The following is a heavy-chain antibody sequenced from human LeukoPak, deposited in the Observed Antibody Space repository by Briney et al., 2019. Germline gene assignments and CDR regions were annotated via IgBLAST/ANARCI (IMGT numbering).Heavy chain of an antibody. CDR3: ARAAHDVLRFLEWLEKSGDYMDV. Sequence: GGSLRLSCAASEFSVGSNYMTWVRQAPGKGLEWVSLIYSGGSTYYADSVKGRFTISRDNSKNTLYLQMNSLRAEDTAVYYCARAAHDVLRFLEWLEKSGDYMDVWGKGTTVTVSS. V-gene: IGHV3-66*01. J-gene: IGHJ6*03. D-gene: IGHD3-3*01. CDR1: EFSVGSNY. CDR2: IYSGGST.